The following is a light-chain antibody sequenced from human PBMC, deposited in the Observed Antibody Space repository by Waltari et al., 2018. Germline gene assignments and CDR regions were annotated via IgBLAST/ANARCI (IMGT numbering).Light chain of an antibody. V-gene: IGLV3-21*04. Sequence: SYVLTQPPSVSVAPGETARITCGGDNIGSYSVNWYQQKPGQAPVLVIFYDSDRPSGIPERFSGSNSGNTATLTISRVEAGDEANYYCQVWHAAIDPGVFGTGTEVTV. CDR2: YDS. J-gene: IGLJ1*01. CDR3: QVWHAAIDPGV. CDR1: NIGSYS.